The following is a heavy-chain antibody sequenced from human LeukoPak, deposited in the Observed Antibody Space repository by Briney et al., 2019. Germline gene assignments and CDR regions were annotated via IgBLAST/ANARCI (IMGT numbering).Heavy chain of an antibody. Sequence: GGALRLSCAASGFTFSSYWMHWVRQAPRKGMVWVSRINGDGSSTSYAHSVKSRFTISSDNAKTTLYQQMKSLRADASSESKCAREGTEDSSGYYYLDYWGQGTLVTVSS. CDR1: GFTFSSYW. V-gene: IGHV3-74*01. CDR3: AREGTEDSSGYYYLDY. CDR2: INGDGSST. J-gene: IGHJ4*02. D-gene: IGHD3-22*01.